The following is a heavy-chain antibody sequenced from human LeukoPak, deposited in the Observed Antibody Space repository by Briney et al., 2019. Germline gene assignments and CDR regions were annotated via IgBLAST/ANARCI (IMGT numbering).Heavy chain of an antibody. D-gene: IGHD2-15*01. Sequence: GGSLRLSCAASGFTFSYYSMNWVRQAPGKGLEWVSHISDSSETKYYADSVQGRFTISRDYSKNTENLQINSLRAEDTAVYYCARERRYCSGDNCYSGLDYWGQGTLVTVSS. CDR3: ARERRYCSGDNCYSGLDY. CDR2: ISDSSETK. V-gene: IGHV3-48*01. CDR1: GFTFSYYS. J-gene: IGHJ4*02.